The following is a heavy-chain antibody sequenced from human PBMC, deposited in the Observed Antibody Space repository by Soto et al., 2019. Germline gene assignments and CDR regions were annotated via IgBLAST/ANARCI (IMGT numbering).Heavy chain of an antibody. D-gene: IGHD3-9*01. CDR1: GFSLSTTAMG. V-gene: IGHV2-5*02. J-gene: IGHJ4*02. CDR3: AHSRKSYYDILTGYNS. CDR2: IYWDDDK. Sequence: QITLKESGPTLVKPTQTLTLTCTFSGFSLSTTAMGVAWIRQPPGKALEWLALIYWDDDKRYSPSLKSKLTITKDTSKYQVVLTMTNMDPVDTATYYCAHSRKSYYDILTGYNSWGQGTLVTVSS.